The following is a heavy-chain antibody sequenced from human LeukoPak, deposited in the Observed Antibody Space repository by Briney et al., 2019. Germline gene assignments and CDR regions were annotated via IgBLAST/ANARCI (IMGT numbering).Heavy chain of an antibody. Sequence: KPSETLSLTCTVSGGSISSYYWSWIRQPAGRGLEWIERIYTSGSTNCNPSLKSRVTMSVDTSKNQFSLKLSSVTAADTAVYYCARGLYYDYVWVSYRYYWFDPWGQGTLVTVSS. V-gene: IGHV4-4*07. J-gene: IGHJ5*02. CDR2: IYTSGST. CDR1: GGSISSYY. CDR3: ARGLYYDYVWVSYRYYWFDP. D-gene: IGHD3-16*02.